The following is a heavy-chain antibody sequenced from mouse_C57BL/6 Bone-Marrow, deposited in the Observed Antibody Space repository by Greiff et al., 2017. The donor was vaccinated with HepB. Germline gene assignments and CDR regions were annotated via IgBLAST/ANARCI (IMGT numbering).Heavy chain of an antibody. Sequence: EVKVVESGGGLVKPGGSLKLSCAASGFTFSSYAMSWVRQTPEKRLEWVATISDGGSYTYYPDNVKGRFTISRDNAKNNLYLQMSHLKSEDTAMYYCARDQLRLPWFAYWGQGTLVTVSA. V-gene: IGHV5-4*01. CDR2: ISDGGSYT. CDR1: GFTFSSYA. J-gene: IGHJ3*01. CDR3: ARDQLRLPWFAY. D-gene: IGHD3-2*02.